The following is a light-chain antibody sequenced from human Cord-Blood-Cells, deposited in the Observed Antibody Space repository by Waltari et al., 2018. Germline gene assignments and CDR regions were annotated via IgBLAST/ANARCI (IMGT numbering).Light chain of an antibody. J-gene: IGLJ2*01. CDR1: SSDAGGYTY. CDR2: EVS. CDR3: SSYTSSSTLVV. V-gene: IGLV2-14*01. Sequence: QSALPQPASVSGSPAQSITIPCTGTSSDAGGYTYVSRYQQHPGKAPKLMIYEVSNRPSGASNRFSGSKSGNTASLTISGLQAEDEADYYCSSYTSSSTLVVFGGGTKLTVL.